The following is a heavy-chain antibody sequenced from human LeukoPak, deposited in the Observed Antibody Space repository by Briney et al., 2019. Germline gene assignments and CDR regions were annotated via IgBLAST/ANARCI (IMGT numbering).Heavy chain of an antibody. V-gene: IGHV1-46*01. CDR2: INRSGGSA. Sequence: ASVKVSCKASGHTFTSDYIHWVRQAPGQGLEWMGIINRSGGSASSAQKFQGRITMTRGTSTSTVYMELSRLRSEDSAVYYCAGDEGIQLGFDPWGQGTLVTVSS. D-gene: IGHD5-18*01. CDR1: GHTFTSDY. CDR3: AGDEGIQLGFDP. J-gene: IGHJ5*02.